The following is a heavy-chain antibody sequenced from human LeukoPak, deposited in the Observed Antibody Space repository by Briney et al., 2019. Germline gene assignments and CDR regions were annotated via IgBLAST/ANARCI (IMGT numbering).Heavy chain of an antibody. V-gene: IGHV3-23*01. CDR1: GFTFRSYA. D-gene: IGHD6-13*01. CDR2: ISGSGGST. CDR3: AKDREYSSSWDY. Sequence: GGSLRLSCVASGFTFRSYAMNWVRQAPGKGLEWVSAISGSGGSTYYADSVKGRFTISRDNSKNTLYLQMNSLRAEDTAVYYCAKDREYSSSWDYWGQGTLVTVSS. J-gene: IGHJ4*02.